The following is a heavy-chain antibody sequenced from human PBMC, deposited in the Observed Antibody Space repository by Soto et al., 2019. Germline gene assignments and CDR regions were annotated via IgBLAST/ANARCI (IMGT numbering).Heavy chain of an antibody. CDR1: GVSISSGDYY. D-gene: IGHD3-10*01. CDR3: ARAIGSGSYYNVVRYYYYYGMDV. Sequence: LSLTCTVSGVSISSGDYYWSWIRHPPGKCLEWIGYIYYSGSTYYNPSLKSRVTISVDTSKNQFSLKLSSVTAADTAVYYCARAIGSGSYYNVVRYYYYYGMDVWGQGTTVTVS. V-gene: IGHV4-30-4*01. J-gene: IGHJ6*02. CDR2: IYYSGST.